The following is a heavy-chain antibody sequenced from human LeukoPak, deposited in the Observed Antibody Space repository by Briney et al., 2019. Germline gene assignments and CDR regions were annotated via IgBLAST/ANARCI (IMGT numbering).Heavy chain of an antibody. CDR3: ARRHLGDWFDP. CDR1: GGSISSGGYY. D-gene: IGHD3-10*01. J-gene: IGHJ5*02. CDR2: IYYSGST. V-gene: IGHV4-31*03. Sequence: PSQTLSLTRTVSGGSISSGGYYWSWIRQHPGKGLEWIGYIYYSGSTYYNPSLKSRVTISVDTSKNQFSLKLSSVTAADTAVYYCARRHLGDWFDPWGQGTLVTVSS.